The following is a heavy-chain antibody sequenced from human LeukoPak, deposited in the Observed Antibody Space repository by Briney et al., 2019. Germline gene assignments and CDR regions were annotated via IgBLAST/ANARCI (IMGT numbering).Heavy chain of an antibody. V-gene: IGHV3-66*01. CDR3: ATDFRYGSA. Sequence: GGSLRLSCAGSGFTFSSYAMTWVRQAPGKGLEWVSVIYSDGSTFYTDSVKGRFTITRDNSKNTLYLQMNSLRVEDTAVYYCATDFRYGSAWGPGTLVTVS. J-gene: IGHJ4*02. D-gene: IGHD3-10*01. CDR2: IYSDGST. CDR1: GFTFSSYA.